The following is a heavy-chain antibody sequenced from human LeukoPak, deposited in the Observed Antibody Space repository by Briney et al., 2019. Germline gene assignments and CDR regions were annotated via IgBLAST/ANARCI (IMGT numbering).Heavy chain of an antibody. D-gene: IGHD6-13*01. J-gene: IGHJ4*02. CDR1: GGSISSGGYY. CDR2: IYYSGST. CDR3: ARGENSSSSCYFDY. Sequence: SETLSLTCTVSGGSISSGGYYWSWIRQHPGKGLEWIGYIYYSGSTYYNPSLKSRVTISVDTSKNQFSLKLSSVTAADTAVYYCARGENSSSSCYFDYWGQGTLVTVSS. V-gene: IGHV4-31*03.